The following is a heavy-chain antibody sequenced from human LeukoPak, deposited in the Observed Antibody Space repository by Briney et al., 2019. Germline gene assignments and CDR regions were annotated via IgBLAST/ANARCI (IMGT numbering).Heavy chain of an antibody. CDR1: GFTFNSYA. J-gene: IGHJ4*02. D-gene: IGHD1-26*01. Sequence: SVKVSCKASGFTFNSYAVQWVRQARGQRLEWIGWIVVGSGNTNYAQKFQERVTITRDMSTSTAYMELSSLRSEDTAVYYCAAGSLNGGSYYGPYWGQGTLVTVSS. CDR2: IVVGSGNT. CDR3: AAGSLNGGSYYGPY. V-gene: IGHV1-58*01.